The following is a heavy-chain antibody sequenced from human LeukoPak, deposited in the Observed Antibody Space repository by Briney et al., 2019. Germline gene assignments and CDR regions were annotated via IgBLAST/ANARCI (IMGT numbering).Heavy chain of an antibody. Sequence: GGSLRLSCAASGFTFRNYGMHWVRQSPDKGLEWVAAIWYDGSKRLYADSVKGRFTISRDDSENALYLQMNSLRAEDTALYYCARDYCSISFCYDNWGQGTLVTVSS. CDR1: GFTFRNYG. CDR2: IWYDGSKR. CDR3: ARDYCSISFCYDN. J-gene: IGHJ4*02. V-gene: IGHV3-33*01. D-gene: IGHD2-2*01.